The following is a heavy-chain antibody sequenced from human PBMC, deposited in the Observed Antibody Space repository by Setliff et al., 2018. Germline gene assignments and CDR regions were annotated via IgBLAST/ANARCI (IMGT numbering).Heavy chain of an antibody. D-gene: IGHD3-22*01. CDR3: ARLGGSSGSGGFYYYYYYMDV. J-gene: IGHJ6*03. CDR1: GYSISSGNY. Sequence: SETLSLTCAVSGYSISSGNYWGWIRQPPGKGLEWIGSISHSGSAYYNPSLKSRVTISLDTSKNQFSLKLSSVTAADTAVYYCARLGGSSGSGGFYYYYYYMDVWAKGPRSPSP. CDR2: ISHSGSA. V-gene: IGHV4-38-2*01.